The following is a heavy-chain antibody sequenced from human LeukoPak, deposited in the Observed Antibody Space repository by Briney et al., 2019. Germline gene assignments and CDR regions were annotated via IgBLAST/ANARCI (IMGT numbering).Heavy chain of an antibody. CDR1: GFTFSSYW. J-gene: IGHJ4*02. CDR2: INSDGSST. D-gene: IGHD3-22*01. V-gene: IGHV3-74*01. Sequence: GGSLRLSCAASGFTFSSYWMHWVRQTPGKGLVWVSRINSDGSSTSYADSVKGRFTISRDNAKNTLYLQMNSLRAEDTAVYYCARLGYYDSSGYYYWGQGTLVTVSS. CDR3: ARLGYYDSSGYYY.